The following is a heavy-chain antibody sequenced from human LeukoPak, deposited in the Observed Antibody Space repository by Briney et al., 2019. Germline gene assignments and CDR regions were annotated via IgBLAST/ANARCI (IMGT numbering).Heavy chain of an antibody. CDR1: GAPIRGYT. D-gene: IGHD3-22*01. CDR2: IYYSGST. V-gene: IGHV4-59*12. Sequence: SETLSLTSTGPGAPIRGYTWSWIWQPPGKGLEGIGYIYYSGSTTYNPSLKRGVTISVDTSKNQSYLKLRSVTAADTAVYYCAREHNDSSGYYYYFDYWGQGTLVTVSS. J-gene: IGHJ4*02. CDR3: AREHNDSSGYYYYFDY.